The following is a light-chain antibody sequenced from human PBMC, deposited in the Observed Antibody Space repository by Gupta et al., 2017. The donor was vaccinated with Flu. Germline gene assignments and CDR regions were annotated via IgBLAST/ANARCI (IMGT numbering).Light chain of an antibody. J-gene: IGKJ5*01. V-gene: IGKV1-33*01. CDR1: QDIRNH. CDR2: EVS. CDR3: QQYDNIPPVT. Sequence: SLSASVGDRVTITCQASQDIRNHLNWYQHKPGKAPKLLIYEVSNLESGVPSRFSGSGSATDFTFTISSLQPEDTATYYCQQYDNIPPVTFGQGTRLEIK.